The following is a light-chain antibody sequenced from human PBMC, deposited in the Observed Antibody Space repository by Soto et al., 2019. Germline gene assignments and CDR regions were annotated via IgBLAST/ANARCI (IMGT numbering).Light chain of an antibody. CDR2: SNN. V-gene: IGLV1-44*01. CDR3: AAWDDSLNALV. J-gene: IGLJ2*01. CDR1: SSNIGSNT. Sequence: QSVLTQPPSASGTPGQRVTIYCSGSSSNIGSNTVNWYQHLPGTAPKLLIYSNNQRPSGVPDRFSGSKSGTSGSLAISGLQSEDEADYYCAAWDDSLNALVFGGGTKLTVL.